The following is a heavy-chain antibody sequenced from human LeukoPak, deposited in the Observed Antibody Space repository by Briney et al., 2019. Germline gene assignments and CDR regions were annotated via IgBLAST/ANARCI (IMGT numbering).Heavy chain of an antibody. CDR3: ARDFIGSPTYYYYYYMDV. V-gene: IGHV4-4*07. CDR2: IYTSGST. D-gene: IGHD1-26*01. Sequence: QASETLSLTCAVYGGSFSGYYWSWIRQPAGKGLEWIGRIYTSGSTNYNPSLKSRVTMSVDTSKNQFSLKLSSVTAADTAVYYCARDFIGSPTYYYYYYMDVWGKGTTVTVSS. CDR1: GGSFSGYY. J-gene: IGHJ6*03.